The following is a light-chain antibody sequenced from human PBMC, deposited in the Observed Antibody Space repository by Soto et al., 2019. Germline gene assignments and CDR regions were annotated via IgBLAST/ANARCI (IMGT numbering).Light chain of an antibody. CDR3: HQAHNWHLT. CDR2: GAS. J-gene: IGKJ2*01. Sequence: EIVMTQSPATLSLSPGERAALSCRGSQSINSELAWYQQKPGQPPRLLIYGASTRATGVPARFTGSESGSEFTLTISGLQSEDFEAYYCHQAHNWHLTFGQGTRLEI. V-gene: IGKV3-15*01. CDR1: QSINSE.